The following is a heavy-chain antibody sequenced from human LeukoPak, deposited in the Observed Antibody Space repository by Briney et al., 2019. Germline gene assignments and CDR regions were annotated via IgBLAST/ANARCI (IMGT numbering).Heavy chain of an antibody. D-gene: IGHD3-9*01. J-gene: IGHJ4*02. V-gene: IGHV3-21*01. CDR3: ALIPYYDILTGSAYYFDY. Sequence: GGSLRLSCTASGFAFRSYSTNWVRQAPGKGLEWVSFISSSSTYIYYADSVKGRFTISRDNAKNSLYLQMNSLRVEDTAVYFCALIPYYDILTGSAYYFDYWGQGTLVTVSS. CDR2: ISSSSTYI. CDR1: GFAFRSYS.